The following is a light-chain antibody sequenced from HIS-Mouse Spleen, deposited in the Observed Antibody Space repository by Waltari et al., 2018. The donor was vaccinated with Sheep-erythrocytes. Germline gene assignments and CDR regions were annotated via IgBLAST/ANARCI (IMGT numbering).Light chain of an antibody. Sequence: QSALTQPPSASGSPEQSVTISCTGTSSDVGGYNYVSWYQQHPGKAPKLMIYEVSKRPSGIPGRFSGSNSGNTATLTIGGTQAMDEADYYCQAWDSSTVVFGGGTKLTVL. CDR3: QAWDSSTVV. CDR2: EVS. J-gene: IGLJ2*01. V-gene: IGLV2-8*01. CDR1: SSDVGGYNY.